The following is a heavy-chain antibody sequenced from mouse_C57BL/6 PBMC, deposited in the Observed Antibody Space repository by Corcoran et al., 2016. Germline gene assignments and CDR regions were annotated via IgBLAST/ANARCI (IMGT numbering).Heavy chain of an antibody. CDR3: ARSLDSQDYFDY. CDR1: GYTFTTYG. J-gene: IGHJ2*01. CDR2: INTYSGVP. D-gene: IGHD3-3*01. V-gene: IGHV9-3*01. Sequence: QIQLVQSGPELKKPGETVKISCKASGYTFTTYGMSWVKQAPGKGLKWMGWINTYSGVPTYADDFKGRFAFSLETSASTAYLQINNLKNEDTATYFCARSLDSQDYFDYGGQGTTLTVSS.